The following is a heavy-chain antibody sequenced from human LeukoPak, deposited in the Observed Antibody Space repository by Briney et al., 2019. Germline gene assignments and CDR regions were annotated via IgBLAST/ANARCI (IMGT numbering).Heavy chain of an antibody. D-gene: IGHD5-12*01. CDR2: IYYSGST. V-gene: IGHV4-59*01. CDR3: AREGYSGYESPMNYFDY. CDR1: GGSISSYY. J-gene: IGHJ4*02. Sequence: SETLSLTCTVSGGSISSYYWSWIRQPPGKGLEWIGYIYYSGSTNYNPSPKSRVTISVDTSKNQFSLKLSSVTAADTAVYYCAREGYSGYESPMNYFDYWGQGTLVTVSS.